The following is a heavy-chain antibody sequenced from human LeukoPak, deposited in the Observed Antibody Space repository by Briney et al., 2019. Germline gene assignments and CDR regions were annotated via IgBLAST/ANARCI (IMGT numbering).Heavy chain of an antibody. J-gene: IGHJ5*02. D-gene: IGHD3-16*02. CDR1: GGSFSGYY. CDR2: INHSGST. V-gene: IGHV4-34*01. CDR3: ARGRQGYDYVWGSYRSINWFDP. Sequence: SETLSLTCAVYGGSFSGYYWSWIRQPPGKGLEWIGEINHSGSTNYNPSLKSRVTISVDTSKNQFSLKLSSVTAADTAVYHCARGRQGYDYVWGSYRSINWFDPWGQGTLVTVSS.